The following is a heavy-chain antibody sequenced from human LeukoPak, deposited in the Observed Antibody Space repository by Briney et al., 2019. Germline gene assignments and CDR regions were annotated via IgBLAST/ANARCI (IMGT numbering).Heavy chain of an antibody. CDR1: GFTFSSYA. J-gene: IGHJ4*02. V-gene: IGHV3-23*01. Sequence: PGGSLRLSCAASGFTFSSYAVSWVRQAPGKGLEWVSAISGSGGSTYYADSVKGRFTISRDNSKNTLYLQMNSLRAEDTAVYYCAKDRYCSSTSCSNDYWGQGTLVTVSS. CDR3: AKDRYCSSTSCSNDY. CDR2: ISGSGGST. D-gene: IGHD2-2*01.